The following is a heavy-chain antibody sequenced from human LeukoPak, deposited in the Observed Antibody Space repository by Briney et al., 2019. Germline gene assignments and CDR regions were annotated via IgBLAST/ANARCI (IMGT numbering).Heavy chain of an antibody. J-gene: IGHJ4*02. V-gene: IGHV4-59*01. CDR2: IYDSGST. Sequence: SETLSLTCTVSGXSISSYYGSWIRQPPGKGLEWIGNIYDSGSTNYNPSLKSRVTISVDTSKNQCSLKLSSVTAADTAVYYCARQSISGSSLSYFDYWGQGTLVNVSS. D-gene: IGHD3-22*01. CDR3: ARQSISGSSLSYFDY. CDR1: GXSISSYY.